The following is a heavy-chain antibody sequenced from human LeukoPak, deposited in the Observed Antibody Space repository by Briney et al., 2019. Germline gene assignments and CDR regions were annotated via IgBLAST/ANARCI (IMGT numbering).Heavy chain of an antibody. Sequence: SETLSLTCSVSGGSVSSPFWSWIRQPPGKGLEWIGYIYYSGSTNYNPSLKSRVTISVDTSKNQLSLKLSSVTAADTAVYYCARYVVGSFYYWGQGTLVTVSS. CDR3: ARYVVGSFYY. J-gene: IGHJ4*02. D-gene: IGHD2-21*01. CDR1: GGSVSSPF. CDR2: IYYSGST. V-gene: IGHV4-59*02.